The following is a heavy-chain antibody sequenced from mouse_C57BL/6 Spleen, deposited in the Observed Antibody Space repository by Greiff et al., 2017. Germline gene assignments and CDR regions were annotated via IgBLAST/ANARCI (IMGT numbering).Heavy chain of an antibody. Sequence: QVHVKQPGAELVKPGASVKMSCKASGYTFTSYWITWVKQRPGQGLEWIGDIYPGSGSTNYNEKFKSKATLTVDTSSSTAYMQLSSLTSEDSAVYYCAREVGFHAMDYWGQGTSVTVSS. CDR1: GYTFTSYW. CDR3: AREVGFHAMDY. J-gene: IGHJ4*01. CDR2: IYPGSGST. V-gene: IGHV1-55*01. D-gene: IGHD1-1*02.